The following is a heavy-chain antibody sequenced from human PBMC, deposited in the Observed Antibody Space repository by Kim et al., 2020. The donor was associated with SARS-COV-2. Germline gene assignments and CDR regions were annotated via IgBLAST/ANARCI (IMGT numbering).Heavy chain of an antibody. D-gene: IGHD3-10*01. J-gene: IGHJ6*02. V-gene: IGHV4-31*03. CDR2: IYYSGST. Sequence: SETLSLTCTVSGGSISSGGYYWSWIRQHPGKGLEWIGYIYYSGSTYYNPSLKSRVTISVDTSKNQFSLKLSSVTAADTAVYYCARAGITMVRGVVDVWGQGTTVTVSS. CDR3: ARAGITMVRGVVDV. CDR1: GGSISSGGYY.